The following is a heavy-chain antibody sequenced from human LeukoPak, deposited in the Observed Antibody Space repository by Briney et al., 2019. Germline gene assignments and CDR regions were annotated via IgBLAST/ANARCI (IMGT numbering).Heavy chain of an antibody. Sequence: PGGSLRLSCAASGFSFSDDWMCWVRQAPGKGLQWVANINQDGSKKYYADSLKGRFTISRGNAKNSLYLQMSSLRAEDTAVYYCARDHAYRADYWGQGTLVAVSS. D-gene: IGHD2-2*01. CDR3: ARDHAYRADY. V-gene: IGHV3-7*01. CDR1: GFSFSDDW. J-gene: IGHJ4*02. CDR2: INQDGSKK.